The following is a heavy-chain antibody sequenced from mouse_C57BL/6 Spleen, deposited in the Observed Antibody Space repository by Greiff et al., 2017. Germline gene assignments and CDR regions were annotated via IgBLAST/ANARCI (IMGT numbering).Heavy chain of an antibody. CDR3: ARDLGVTVFDY. D-gene: IGHD2-2*01. J-gene: IGHJ2*01. CDR1: GFTFSSYA. V-gene: IGHV5-4*01. Sequence: EVHLVESGGGLVKPGGSLKLSCAASGFTFSSYAMSWVRQTPEKRLEWVATISDGGSYTYYPDNVKGRFTISRDNAKNNLYLQMSHLKSEDTAMYYCARDLGVTVFDYWGQGTTLTVSS. CDR2: ISDGGSYT.